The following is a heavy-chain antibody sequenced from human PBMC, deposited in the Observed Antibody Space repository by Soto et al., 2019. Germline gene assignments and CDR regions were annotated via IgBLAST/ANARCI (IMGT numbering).Heavy chain of an antibody. Sequence: EVQLVESGGGLVQPGGSLKLSCAASGFTFSGSAMHWVRQASGKGLEWVGRIRSKANSYATAYAASVKGRFTISRDDSKNTAYLQMNRLKPEETAVYYCAPFGIAAAGKLGQGLTGYWGQGTLVTVSS. CDR2: IRSKANSYAT. V-gene: IGHV3-73*01. D-gene: IGHD6-13*01. CDR3: APFGIAAAGKLGQGLTGY. J-gene: IGHJ4*02. CDR1: GFTFSGSA.